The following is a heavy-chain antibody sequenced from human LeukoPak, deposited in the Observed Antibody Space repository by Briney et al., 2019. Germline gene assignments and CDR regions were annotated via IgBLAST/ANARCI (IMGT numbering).Heavy chain of an antibody. CDR1: GFTFSSYW. J-gene: IGHJ4*02. V-gene: IGHV3-74*01. D-gene: IGHD5-18*01. CDR3: ARGVGYNFGYGDY. Sequence: QAGGSLRLSCAASGFTFSSYWMHWVRQAPGKGLVWVSRINSDGSSTSYADSVKGRFTISRDNSKNTLSLQMNSLRAEDTAVYYCARGVGYNFGYGDYWGQGTLVTVSS. CDR2: INSDGSST.